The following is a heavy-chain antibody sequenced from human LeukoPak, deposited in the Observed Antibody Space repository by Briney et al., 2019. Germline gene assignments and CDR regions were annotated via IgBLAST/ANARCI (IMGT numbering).Heavy chain of an antibody. CDR3: ARLSANSSAYFFDY. CDR2: IKQDGSEK. J-gene: IGHJ4*02. D-gene: IGHD3-22*01. CDR1: GFTFSTYW. Sequence: QPGGSLRLSCAASGFTFSTYWMSWVRQAPGKGLEWVANIKQDGSEKYYMDSVKGRLTISRDNAKNSLYLQMNSLRAEDTAVYYCARLSANSSAYFFDYWGQGTLVTVSS. V-gene: IGHV3-7*02.